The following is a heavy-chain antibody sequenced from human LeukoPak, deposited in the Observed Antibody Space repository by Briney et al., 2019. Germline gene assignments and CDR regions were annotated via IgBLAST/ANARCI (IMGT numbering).Heavy chain of an antibody. CDR3: AKGARSDGTTRYFDY. CDR1: GFTFSSCA. V-gene: IGHV3-23*01. D-gene: IGHD1-1*01. J-gene: IGHJ4*02. Sequence: GGSLRLSCAASGFTFSSCAMSWVRHAPGKGLEWVSAIGASGSNIYFADSVKGRFTISRDNSKNTLSLQMNSLRADDTAVYYCAKGARSDGTTRYFDYWGQGALVTVSS. CDR2: IGASGSNI.